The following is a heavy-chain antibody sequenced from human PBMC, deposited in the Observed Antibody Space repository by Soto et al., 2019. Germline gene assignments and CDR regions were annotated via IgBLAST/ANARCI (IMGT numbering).Heavy chain of an antibody. J-gene: IGHJ6*02. CDR2: INAGNGNT. CDR1: GYTFTSYA. Sequence: ASVKVSCKASGYTFTSYAMHWVRQAPGQRLEWMGWINAGNGNTKYSQKFQGRVTITRDTSASTAYMELSSLRSEDTAVYYCARVSYSSGWYYYYGMDVWGQGTTVTVSS. CDR3: ARVSYSSGWYYYYGMDV. D-gene: IGHD6-19*01. V-gene: IGHV1-3*01.